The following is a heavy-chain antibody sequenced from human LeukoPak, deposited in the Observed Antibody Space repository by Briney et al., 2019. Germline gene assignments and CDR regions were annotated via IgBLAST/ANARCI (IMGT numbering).Heavy chain of an antibody. CDR3: ASAPSIVLMVYAT. J-gene: IGHJ4*02. D-gene: IGHD2-8*01. Sequence: ASVKVSCKASGGTFSSYAISWVRQAPGQGLEWMGGIIPIFGTADYAQKFQGRVTITTDESTSTAYMELSSLRSEDTAVYYCASAPSIVLMVYATWGQGTLVTVSS. V-gene: IGHV1-69*05. CDR1: GGTFSSYA. CDR2: IIPIFGTA.